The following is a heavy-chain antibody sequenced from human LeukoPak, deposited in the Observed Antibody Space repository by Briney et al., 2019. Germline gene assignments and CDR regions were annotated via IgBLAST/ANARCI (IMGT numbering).Heavy chain of an antibody. V-gene: IGHV3-23*01. J-gene: IGHJ4*02. CDR3: AKAYCGGDCYSIFDY. D-gene: IGHD2-21*02. CDR1: GFDLGHYE. Sequence: GGSLRLSCAASGFDLGHYEVNWVRQAPGKGLEWVSAISGSGGSTYYADSVKGRFTISRDNSKNTLYLQMNSLRAEDTAVYYCAKAYCGGDCYSIFDYWGQGTLVTVSS. CDR2: ISGSGGST.